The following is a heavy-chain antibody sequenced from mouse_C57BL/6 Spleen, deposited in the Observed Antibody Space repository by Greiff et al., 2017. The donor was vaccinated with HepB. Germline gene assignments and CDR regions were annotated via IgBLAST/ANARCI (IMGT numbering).Heavy chain of an antibody. V-gene: IGHV3-6*01. J-gene: IGHJ2*01. CDR2: ISYDGSN. Sequence: EVQLVESGPGLVKPSQSLSLTCSVTGYSITSGYYWNWIRQFPGNKLEWMGYISYDGSNNYNPSLKNRISITRDTSKNQFFLKLNSVTTEDTATYYCARRVRDGGDFDYWGQGTTLTVSS. CDR1: GYSITSGYY. CDR3: ARRVRDGGDFDY. D-gene: IGHD3-1*01.